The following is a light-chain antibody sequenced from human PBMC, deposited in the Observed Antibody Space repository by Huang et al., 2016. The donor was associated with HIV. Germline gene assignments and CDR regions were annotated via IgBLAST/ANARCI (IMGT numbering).Light chain of an antibody. CDR3: QHYDTRPPWT. CDR2: DAS. Sequence: EIVMTQSPATLSGSPGERASLSCRASESISVNLAWYQQKPGQAPRLLIFDASTRATGIPARFSGSGSGTEFALTINSLQSEDSAVYYCQHYDTRPPWTFGQGTKVEI. CDR1: ESISVN. J-gene: IGKJ1*01. V-gene: IGKV3-15*01.